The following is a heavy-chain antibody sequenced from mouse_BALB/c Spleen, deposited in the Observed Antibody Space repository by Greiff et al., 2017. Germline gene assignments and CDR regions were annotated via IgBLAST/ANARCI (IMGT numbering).Heavy chain of an antibody. D-gene: IGHD1-2*01. CDR3: AREVYGYAY. Sequence: VKLMESGAELARPGASVKLSCKASGYTFTSYWMQWVKQRPGQGLEWIGAIYPGDGDTRYTQKFKGKATLTADKSSSTAYMQLSSLASEDSAVYYCAREVYGYAYWGQGTLVTVSA. V-gene: IGHV1-87*01. CDR1: GYTFTSYW. J-gene: IGHJ3*01. CDR2: IYPGDGDT.